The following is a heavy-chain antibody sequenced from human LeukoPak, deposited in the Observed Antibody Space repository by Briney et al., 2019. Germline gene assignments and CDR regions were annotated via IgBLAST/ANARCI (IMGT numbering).Heavy chain of an antibody. Sequence: EPSETLSLTCTVSGGSISSHNYYWGWIRQSPGKGLEWIGSIYYSGSTYYNPSLKSRVTISVDTSKIQFSLKLSSVTAADTAVYYCARAGGGIVAPAHHNWFDPWGQGTLVTVSS. CDR2: IYYSGST. CDR1: GGSISSHNYY. CDR3: ARAGGGIVAPAHHNWFDP. J-gene: IGHJ5*02. D-gene: IGHD6-13*01. V-gene: IGHV4-39*07.